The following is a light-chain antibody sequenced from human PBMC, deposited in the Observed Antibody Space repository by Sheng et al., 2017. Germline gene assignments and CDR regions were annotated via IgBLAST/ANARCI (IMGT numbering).Light chain of an antibody. CDR1: QGISNY. CDR2: GAS. V-gene: IGKV1-17*03. J-gene: IGKJ1*01. CDR3: LQHYDFPWT. Sequence: DIQMTQSPSVVSASVGDRVTITCRASQGISNYLAWFQQRPGQAPKRLIYGASSLQSGVPSRFSGSGSGTEFNLTISSLQPEDFATYYCLQHYDFPWTFGQGTRVEIK.